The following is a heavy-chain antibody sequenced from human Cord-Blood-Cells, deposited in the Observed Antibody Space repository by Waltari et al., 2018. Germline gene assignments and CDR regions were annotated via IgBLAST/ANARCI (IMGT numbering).Heavy chain of an antibody. CDR3: ARRTQPLTGGYGFDY. CDR1: GYTFTSYG. J-gene: IGHJ4*02. V-gene: IGHV1-18*04. Sequence: QVQLVQSGAEVKKPGASVKVSCKASGYTFTSYGISWVRQAPGQGLEWMGWISAYNGNTNYAQKHQGRVTMTTDPSTSTAYMELRSLRSDDTAVYYCARRTQPLTGGYGFDYWGQGTLVTVSS. CDR2: ISAYNGNT. D-gene: IGHD7-27*01.